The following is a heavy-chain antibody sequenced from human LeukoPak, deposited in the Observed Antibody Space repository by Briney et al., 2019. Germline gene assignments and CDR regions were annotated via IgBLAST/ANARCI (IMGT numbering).Heavy chain of an antibody. CDR3: ARDRGYSTFDI. CDR2: MDQDGTEK. V-gene: IGHV3-7*01. Sequence: PSETLSLTCTVSGDSISSSSYYWDWIRQPPGKGLEWVANMDQDGTEKNYVDSVKGRFTISRDNAKNLLYVQMNSLRAEDTAVYYCARDRGYSTFDIWGQGTMVTVSS. CDR1: GDSISSSSYY. D-gene: IGHD5-18*01. J-gene: IGHJ3*02.